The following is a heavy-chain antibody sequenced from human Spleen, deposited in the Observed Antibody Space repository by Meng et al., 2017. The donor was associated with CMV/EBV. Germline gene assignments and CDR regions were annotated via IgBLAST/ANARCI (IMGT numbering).Heavy chain of an antibody. CDR2: IYPGDSDT. CDR1: GYSFTSYW. J-gene: IGHJ4*02. D-gene: IGHD2-2*01. V-gene: IGHV5-51*01. CDR3: ARRGYCSSTSCYDDDY. Sequence: GYSFTSYWIGWGRQMPGKGLEWMGIIYPGDSDTRYSPSFQGQVTISADKSISTAYLQWSSLKASDTAMYYCARRGYCSSTSCYDDDYWGQGTLVTVSS.